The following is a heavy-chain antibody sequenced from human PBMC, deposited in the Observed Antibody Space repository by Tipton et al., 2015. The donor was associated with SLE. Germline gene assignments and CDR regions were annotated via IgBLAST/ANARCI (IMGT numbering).Heavy chain of an antibody. CDR2: INSDGSNR. V-gene: IGHV3-74*01. Sequence: SLRLSCAASGFTFSTYSMNWVRQAPGKGLVWLSRINSDGSNRNYADSVNGRFTISRDNAKNTLYLQMNSLRADDTAVYYCATGFCSDTSCYRDYWGQGTLVTASS. D-gene: IGHD2-2*01. CDR3: ATGFCSDTSCYRDY. J-gene: IGHJ4*02. CDR1: GFTFSTYS.